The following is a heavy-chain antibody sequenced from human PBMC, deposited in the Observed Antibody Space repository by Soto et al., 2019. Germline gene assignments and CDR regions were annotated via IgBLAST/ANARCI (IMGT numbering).Heavy chain of an antibody. D-gene: IGHD3-10*01. V-gene: IGHV1-69-2*01. CDR2: VDPGDGGT. CDR1: GYTFSDYY. CDR3: ATEEDSWRTSLGRGVTPGRYYGMDV. Sequence: EVQLVQSGAEVQKPGATVTISCKVSGYTFSDYYMNWVRQAPGKGLEWMGLVDPGDGGTAYAERFKGRVTITAATSTDTAYMELTSLRSVDTAVYYCATEEDSWRTSLGRGVTPGRYYGMDVWGQGTTVTVSS. J-gene: IGHJ6*02.